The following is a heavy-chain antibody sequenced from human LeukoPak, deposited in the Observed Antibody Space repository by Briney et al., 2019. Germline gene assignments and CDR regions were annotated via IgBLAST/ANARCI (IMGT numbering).Heavy chain of an antibody. Sequence: GETLKISCKGSGYSFPTYWIGWVRQMPGKGLEWMGIIYPSDSDTKYSPSFQGQVTISADKSISTAYLQWSSLKASDTAMYYCARHEAAAPYYYYYYGMDVWGQGTTVTVSS. D-gene: IGHD2-2*01. CDR1: GYSFPTYW. V-gene: IGHV5-51*01. CDR2: IYPSDSDT. J-gene: IGHJ6*02. CDR3: ARHEAAAPYYYYYYGMDV.